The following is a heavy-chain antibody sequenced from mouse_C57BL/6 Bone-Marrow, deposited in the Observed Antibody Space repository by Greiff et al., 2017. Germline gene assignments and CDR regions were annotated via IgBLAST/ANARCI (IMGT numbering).Heavy chain of an antibody. CDR2: IWTGGGT. Sequence: QVQLQQSGPGLVAPSQSLSITCTVSGFSLTSYAISWVRQPPGKGLEWVGVIWTGGGTNYNSALKSRLSISKDNSKSQVFLKMNSLQTDDTARYYCATLTGTWFAYWGEGTLVTVSA. J-gene: IGHJ3*01. CDR3: ATLTGTWFAY. CDR1: GFSLTSYA. D-gene: IGHD4-1*01. V-gene: IGHV2-9-1*01.